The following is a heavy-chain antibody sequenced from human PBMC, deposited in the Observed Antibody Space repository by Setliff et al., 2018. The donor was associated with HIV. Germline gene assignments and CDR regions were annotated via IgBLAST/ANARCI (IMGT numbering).Heavy chain of an antibody. Sequence: SETLSLTCTVSGGSISSSTYYWGWIRQPPGKGLEWIGSIYYSGGTYYNPSLKSRFTISVDTSKNHFSLKLNSVTAADTAVYYCARYWDKSGYYYLDHWGQGILVTVSS. CDR2: IYYSGGT. J-gene: IGHJ4*02. CDR3: ARYWDKSGYYYLDH. V-gene: IGHV4-39*02. D-gene: IGHD3-3*01. CDR1: GGSISSSTYY.